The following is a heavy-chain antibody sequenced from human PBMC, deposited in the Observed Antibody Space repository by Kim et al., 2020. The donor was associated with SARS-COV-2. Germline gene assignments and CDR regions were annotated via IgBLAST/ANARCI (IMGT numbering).Heavy chain of an antibody. D-gene: IGHD6-13*01. CDR1: GYNFTSFY. CDR3: ARAISAGGAY. CDR2: INPSGGAT. V-gene: IGHV1-46*01. J-gene: IGHJ4*02. Sequence: ASVKVSCKASGYNFTSFYMHWVRQAPGQGLEWMGIINPSGGATSYAQKFQGRVTMTRDTSTSTVYMGLSSLTSEDTAVYYRARAISAGGAYWGQGTLVTVSS.